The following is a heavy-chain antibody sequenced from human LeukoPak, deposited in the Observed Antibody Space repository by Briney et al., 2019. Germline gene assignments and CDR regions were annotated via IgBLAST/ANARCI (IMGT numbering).Heavy chain of an antibody. V-gene: IGHV3-21*01. CDR3: ARGSSWWVRNSSH. J-gene: IGHJ4*02. Sequence: PGGSLRLSCAASGFTFSSYSMNWVRQAPGKGLEWVSSISSSSSYIYYADSVKGRFTISRDNSTLYLHMNSLTLEDTAVYYCARGSSWWVRNSSHWGQGTLVTVSS. CDR1: GFTFSSYS. D-gene: IGHD6-13*01. CDR2: ISSSSSYI.